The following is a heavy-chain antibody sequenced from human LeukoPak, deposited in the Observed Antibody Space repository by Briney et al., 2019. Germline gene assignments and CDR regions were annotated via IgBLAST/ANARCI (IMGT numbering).Heavy chain of an antibody. CDR3: ARDQEAFDY. CDR1: GYSFTSNY. Sequence: XSVKVSCKASGYSFTSNYIHWVRQAPGQGLEWMGMIYPRDGSTSYAQKFQGRVTVTRDTSTSTVHMGLSGLRSEDTAVYYCARDQEAFDYWGQGTLVTVSS. V-gene: IGHV1-46*01. J-gene: IGHJ4*02. CDR2: IYPRDGST.